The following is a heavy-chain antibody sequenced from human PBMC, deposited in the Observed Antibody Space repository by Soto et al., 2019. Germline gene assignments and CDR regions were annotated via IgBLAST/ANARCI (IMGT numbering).Heavy chain of an antibody. J-gene: IGHJ6*02. CDR1: GGTFSSYA. CDR3: ARGGFGASDYYYYYGMDV. CDR2: IIPIFGTA. V-gene: IGHV1-69*12. D-gene: IGHD3-10*01. Sequence: QVQLVQSGAEVKKPGSSVKVSWKASGGTFSSYAISWVRQAPGQGLEWMGGIIPIFGTANYAQKFQGRVTITADESTSTAYMELSSLRSEDTAVYYCARGGFGASDYYYYYGMDVWGQGTTVTVSS.